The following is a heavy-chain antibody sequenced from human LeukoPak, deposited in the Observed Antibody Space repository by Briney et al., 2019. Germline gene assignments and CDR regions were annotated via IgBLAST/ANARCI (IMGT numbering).Heavy chain of an antibody. D-gene: IGHD3-3*01. CDR3: ARETASGYLGFDF. Sequence: ASVKVSCKASGYIFSGYYMHWVRQAPGQGLEWMGWISAYGHTKLARNLQARVTVTIDTSTTTAYMELRSLSSDDTAVYFCARETASGYLGFDFWGQGTLVTVSS. CDR1: GYIFSGYY. J-gene: IGHJ4*02. CDR2: ISAYGHT. V-gene: IGHV1-18*04.